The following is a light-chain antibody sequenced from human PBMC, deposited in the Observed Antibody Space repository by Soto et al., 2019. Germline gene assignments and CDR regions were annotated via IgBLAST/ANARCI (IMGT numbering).Light chain of an antibody. V-gene: IGKV2-30*01. CDR2: KVS. CDR1: QSLAYIDGNTY. J-gene: IGKJ2*01. Sequence: EVVMTQSPLSLPVTLGQPASISCRSSQSLAYIDGNTYLSWFQQRPGQSPRRLIYKVSNRESGVPDRFSGSGSCTDFTMKISRVEAEDVGVYYCMHWTHWPPYTFGQGTKLEIK. CDR3: MHWTHWPPYT.